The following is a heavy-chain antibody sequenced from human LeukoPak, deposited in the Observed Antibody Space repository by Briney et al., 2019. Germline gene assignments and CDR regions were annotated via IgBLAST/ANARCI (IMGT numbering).Heavy chain of an antibody. J-gene: IGHJ2*01. Sequence: GGSLRLSCAASQFTFSSYAMGWVRQAPGKGLEWVSGISGSGGSTHYADSVKGRFTISRDNPKNTLHLQMDSLRAEDTAVYYCAKVHGRYSTYWYFGLWGRGTLVTVSS. D-gene: IGHD1-26*01. CDR2: ISGSGGST. CDR3: AKVHGRYSTYWYFGL. CDR1: QFTFSSYA. V-gene: IGHV3-23*01.